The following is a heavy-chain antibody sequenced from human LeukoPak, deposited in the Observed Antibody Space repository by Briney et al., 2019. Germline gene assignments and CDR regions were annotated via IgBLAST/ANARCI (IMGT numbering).Heavy chain of an antibody. CDR3: ARGEYQLPQGN. CDR2: IYSGGST. J-gene: IGHJ4*02. Sequence: GGSLRLSCAASGFTFSSYSMNWVRQAPGKGLEWVSVIYSGGSTYYADSVKGRFTISRDNSNNTLYLQMNSLRAEDTAVYYCARGEYQLPQGNWGQGTLVTVSS. V-gene: IGHV3-66*02. CDR1: GFTFSSYS. D-gene: IGHD2-2*01.